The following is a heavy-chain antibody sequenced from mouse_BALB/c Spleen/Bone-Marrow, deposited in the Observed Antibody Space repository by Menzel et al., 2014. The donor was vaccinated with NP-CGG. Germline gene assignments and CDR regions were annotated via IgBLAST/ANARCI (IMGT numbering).Heavy chain of an antibody. V-gene: IGHV14-3*02. CDR3: APYYYGRWFAN. J-gene: IGHJ3*01. Sequence: EVKLMESGAELVKPGASVKLSCTASGFNIKDTYMHWVKQRPEQGLEWIGRIDPANGNIKYDQKFQGKATITADTSSNTAYLQLSSLTSEDTAVYYCAPYYYGRWFANWGQGTLVTVSA. CDR2: IDPANGNI. CDR1: GFNIKDTY. D-gene: IGHD1-1*01.